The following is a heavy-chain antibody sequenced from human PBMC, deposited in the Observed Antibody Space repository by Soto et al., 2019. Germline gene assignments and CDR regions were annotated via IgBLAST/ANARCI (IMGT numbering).Heavy chain of an antibody. D-gene: IGHD3-22*01. CDR1: GGSISSYY. J-gene: IGHJ6*02. V-gene: IGHV4-4*07. CDR2: IYTSGST. CDR3: ARDTYYYDTSGPHGNYYYGMDV. Sequence: RSLTCTVSGGSISSYYWSWIRQPAGKGLEWIGRIYTSGSTNYNPSLKSRVTMSVDTSKNQFSLKLSSVTAADTAVYYCARDTYYYDTSGPHGNYYYGMDVWGQGTTVTVSS.